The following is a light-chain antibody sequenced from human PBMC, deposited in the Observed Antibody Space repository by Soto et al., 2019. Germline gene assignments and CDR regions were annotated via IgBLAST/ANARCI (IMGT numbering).Light chain of an antibody. V-gene: IGKV3-20*01. J-gene: IGKJ3*01. CDR3: QQYGSSPRVT. Sequence: LTQSPSSLSASGGDRATLSCRASQSVSSSYLAWYQQKPGQAPRLLIYGASSRATGIPDRFSGSGSGTDFTLTISRLEPEDFAVYYCQQYGSSPRVTFGPGTKVDIK. CDR1: QSVSSSY. CDR2: GAS.